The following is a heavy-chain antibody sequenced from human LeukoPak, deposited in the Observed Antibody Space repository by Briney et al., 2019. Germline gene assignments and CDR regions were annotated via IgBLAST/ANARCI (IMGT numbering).Heavy chain of an antibody. CDR3: ARLTSVAL. J-gene: IGHJ4*02. CDR2: IYYSGST. V-gene: IGHV4-59*08. D-gene: IGHD3-16*01. CDR1: GGSISNYY. Sequence: PSETLSLTCTVSGGSISNYYWSWIRQPPGKGLEWIGYIYYSGSTNYNPSLKGRVTISIDTSKNRFSLKLSSVTAADTAVYYCARLTSVALWGQGTLVTVSS.